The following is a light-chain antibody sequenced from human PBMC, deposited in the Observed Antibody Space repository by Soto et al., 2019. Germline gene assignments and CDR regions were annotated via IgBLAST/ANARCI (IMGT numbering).Light chain of an antibody. CDR3: NSFAGSAHVV. J-gene: IGLJ2*01. CDR2: DVS. Sequence: QSALAQPPSASGSPGQSVTISCTGTNSDVGAYNYVSWYQQHPGKAPKLIIYDVSQRPSGVPDRFSGSKSGNTASLTVSGLQAEDEAVYYCNSFAGSAHVVFGGGTKLTVL. V-gene: IGLV2-8*01. CDR1: NSDVGAYNY.